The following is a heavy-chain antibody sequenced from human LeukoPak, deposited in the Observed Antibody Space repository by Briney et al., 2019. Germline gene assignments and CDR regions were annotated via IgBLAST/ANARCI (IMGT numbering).Heavy chain of an antibody. D-gene: IGHD5-18*01. V-gene: IGHV7-4-1*02. CDR2: INTNTGNP. CDR3: ARDPESGYSYGYSWFDP. J-gene: IGHJ5*02. CDR1: GYTFTSYA. Sequence: ASVKVSCKASGYTFTSYAMNWVRQAPGQGLEWMGWINTNTGNPTYAQGFTGRFVFSLDTSVSTAYLQISSLKAEDTAVYYCARDPESGYSYGYSWFDPWGQGTLVTVSS.